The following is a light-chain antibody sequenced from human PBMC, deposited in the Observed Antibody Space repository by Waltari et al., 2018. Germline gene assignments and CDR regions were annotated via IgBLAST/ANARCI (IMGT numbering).Light chain of an antibody. V-gene: IGKV1-33*01. CDR1: QDISNY. CDR2: DAS. CDR3: QQYDNLPRT. Sequence: DIQMTQSPSSLSASVGDRVTITCQASQDISNYLNWYQQKPGKAPKLLIYDASNLETGVPSRFSGSGSGTDFTFTISSLQPEDIATYYCQQYDNLPRTFGQETKLEIK. J-gene: IGKJ2*02.